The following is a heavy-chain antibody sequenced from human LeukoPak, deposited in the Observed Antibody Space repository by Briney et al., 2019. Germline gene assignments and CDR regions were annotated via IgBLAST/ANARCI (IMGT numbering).Heavy chain of an antibody. CDR1: GGSISSYY. D-gene: IGHD4-17*01. Sequence: SETLSLTCTVSGGSISSYYWSWIRQPPGKGLEWIGYIYYSGSTNYNPSLKSRVTISVDTSKNQFSLKLSSVTAADTAVYYCARHRVFATVTTCDYWGQGTLVTVSS. CDR3: ARHRVFATVTTCDY. V-gene: IGHV4-59*08. J-gene: IGHJ4*02. CDR2: IYYSGST.